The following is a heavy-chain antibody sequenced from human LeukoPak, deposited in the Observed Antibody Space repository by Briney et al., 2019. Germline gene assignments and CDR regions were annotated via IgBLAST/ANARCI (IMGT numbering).Heavy chain of an antibody. CDR2: INHSGST. V-gene: IGHV4-34*01. CDR3: ARGHRGAYGDY. Sequence: LETLSLTCAVYGGSFSGYYWSWIRQPPGKGLEWIGEINHSGSTNYNPSLKSRVTISVDTSKNQFSLKLSSVTAADTAVYYCARGHRGAYGDYWGQGTLVTVSS. D-gene: IGHD5-12*01. CDR1: GGSFSGYY. J-gene: IGHJ4*02.